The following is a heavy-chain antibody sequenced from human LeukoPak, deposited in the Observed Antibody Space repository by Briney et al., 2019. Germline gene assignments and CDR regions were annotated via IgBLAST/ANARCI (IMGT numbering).Heavy chain of an antibody. D-gene: IGHD5-24*01. CDR3: ATLKDAYTAFGY. V-gene: IGHV4-59*04. CDR1: GGSISGYY. J-gene: IGHJ4*02. Sequence: AETLSLTCTVSGGSISGYYWSWSRQAPGKGVEWIGNLYYNRGAWYKSSLKSRVTMSVDTSKNQFSLKLSSVTAADTAVYYCATLKDAYTAFGYWGQGTLVTVSS. CDR2: LYYNRGA.